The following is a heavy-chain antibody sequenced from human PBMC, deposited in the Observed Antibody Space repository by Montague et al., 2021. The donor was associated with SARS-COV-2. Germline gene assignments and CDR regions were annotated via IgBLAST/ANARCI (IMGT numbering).Heavy chain of an antibody. CDR2: LSYSGEI. J-gene: IGHJ3*01. Sequence: SETLSLTCTVSGGSVTSYGYFWDWIRQSPGKGPEWIGDLSYSGEIFSTASLRSRVTISVYTSRNQFSLILTSVTAADTAVYYRAGHLHREFFDFWGQGAMVTVSS. V-gene: IGHV4-39*01. CDR1: GGSVTSYGYF. CDR3: AGHLHREFFDF.